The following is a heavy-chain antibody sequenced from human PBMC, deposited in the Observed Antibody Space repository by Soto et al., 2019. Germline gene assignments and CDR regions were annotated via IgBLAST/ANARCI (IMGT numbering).Heavy chain of an antibody. CDR2: ISGSGGST. CDR1: GFTFSSYA. J-gene: IGHJ4*02. V-gene: IGHV3-23*01. CDR3: AKPKGYCSSTSCYYVAHDYDFDY. D-gene: IGHD2-2*01. Sequence: GGSLRLSCAAPGFTFSSYAISWVRQAPGKGLEWVSAISGSGGSTYYADSVKGLFTISRDDSKNTLYLQLNSPRAEDTAVYYCAKPKGYCSSTSCYYVAHDYDFDYWGQGTLVTVSS.